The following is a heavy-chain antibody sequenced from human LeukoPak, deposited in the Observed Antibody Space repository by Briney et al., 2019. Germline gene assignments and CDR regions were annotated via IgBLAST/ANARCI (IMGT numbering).Heavy chain of an antibody. Sequence: GESLKISCKGSGYSFTSYWIGWVRQMTGKGLEWMGIIYPGDSDTRYSPSFQGQVTISADKSISTAYLQWSSLKASDTAMYYCARQTDSSGYVGYFDYWGQGTLVTVS. J-gene: IGHJ4*02. D-gene: IGHD3-22*01. CDR3: ARQTDSSGYVGYFDY. CDR2: IYPGDSDT. CDR1: GYSFTSYW. V-gene: IGHV5-51*01.